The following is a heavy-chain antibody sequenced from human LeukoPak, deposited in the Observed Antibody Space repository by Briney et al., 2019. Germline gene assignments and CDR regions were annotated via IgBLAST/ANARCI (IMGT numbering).Heavy chain of an antibody. Sequence: SETLSLTCAVYGGSFSGYYWSWIRQPPGKGLEWIGEINHSGSTNYNPSLKSRVTISVDTSKNQFSLKLSSVTAADTAVYYCARGEEKAAAGLSAFDIWRQGTMVTVSS. CDR1: GGSFSGYY. D-gene: IGHD6-13*01. J-gene: IGHJ3*02. CDR3: ARGEEKAAAGLSAFDI. V-gene: IGHV4-34*01. CDR2: INHSGST.